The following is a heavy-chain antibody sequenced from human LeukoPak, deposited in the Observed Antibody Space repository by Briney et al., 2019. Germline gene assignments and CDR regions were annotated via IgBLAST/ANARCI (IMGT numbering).Heavy chain of an antibody. Sequence: GGSLRLSCAASGFTFSSYAMSWVRQAPGKGLEWLAVPSYDGSNRFHADSVKGRFTISRDNSKNTLYLQMNSLRPEDTADYYCARGSAYSDYYYYGMDVWGQGTTVTVS. V-gene: IGHV3-30*04. CDR2: PSYDGSNR. CDR1: GFTFSSYA. D-gene: IGHD4-11*01. CDR3: ARGSAYSDYYYYGMDV. J-gene: IGHJ6*02.